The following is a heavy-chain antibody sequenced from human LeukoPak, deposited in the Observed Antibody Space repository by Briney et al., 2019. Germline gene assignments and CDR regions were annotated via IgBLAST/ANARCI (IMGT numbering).Heavy chain of an antibody. J-gene: IGHJ3*02. CDR2: ISYDGSNK. Sequence: GRSLRLSCAASGFTFSSYAMHWVRQAPGKGLEWVAVISYDGSNKYYADSVKGRFTISRDNSKNTLYLQMNSLRAEDTAVYYCARSGPEDAFDIWGQGTMVTVSS. CDR1: GFTFSSYA. CDR3: ARSGPEDAFDI. V-gene: IGHV3-30-3*01.